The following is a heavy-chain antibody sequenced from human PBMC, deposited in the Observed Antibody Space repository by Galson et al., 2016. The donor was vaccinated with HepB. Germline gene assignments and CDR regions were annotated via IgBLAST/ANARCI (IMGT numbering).Heavy chain of an antibody. J-gene: IGHJ3*02. D-gene: IGHD5-12*01. CDR2: IKRDGSQK. CDR1: GFTLSDYW. CDR3: ARDTHDYRRSNNYWGAFDI. Sequence: SLRLSCAASGFTLSDYWMAWVRQAPGKGLVWVADIKRDGSQKQYVESVKGRFTISRDNAEASVYLQMNSLRAEDTAIYYCARDTHDYRRSNNYWGAFDIWGQGTMVTVSS. V-gene: IGHV3-7*03.